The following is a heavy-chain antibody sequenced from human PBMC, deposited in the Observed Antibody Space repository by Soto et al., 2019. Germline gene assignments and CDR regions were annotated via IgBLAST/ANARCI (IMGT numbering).Heavy chain of an antibody. J-gene: IGHJ4*02. CDR1: GFTFSSYA. CDR3: AKVDSAWLRPSDY. Sequence: GGSLRLSCAASGFTFSSYAMSWVRQAPGKGLEWVSAISGSGAATYYADSVKGRFTISRDNSKNTLYLQMNGLRVEDTALYYCAKVDSAWLRPSDYWGRGTLVTVSS. D-gene: IGHD6-19*01. V-gene: IGHV3-23*01. CDR2: ISGSGAAT.